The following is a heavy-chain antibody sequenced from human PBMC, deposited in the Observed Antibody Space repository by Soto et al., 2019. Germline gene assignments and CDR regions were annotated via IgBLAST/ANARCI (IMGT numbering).Heavy chain of an antibody. D-gene: IGHD3-3*01. CDR3: ASVLRFLEINYYGMDV. CDR1: GYTFTSYY. CDR2: INPSGGST. J-gene: IGHJ6*02. V-gene: IGHV1-46*01. Sequence: ASVKVSCEAYGYTFTSYYMHWVRQAPGQGLEWMGIINPSGGSTSYAQKFQGRVTMTRDTSTSTVYMELSSLRSEDTAVYYCASVLRFLEINYYGMDVWGQGTTVTVSS.